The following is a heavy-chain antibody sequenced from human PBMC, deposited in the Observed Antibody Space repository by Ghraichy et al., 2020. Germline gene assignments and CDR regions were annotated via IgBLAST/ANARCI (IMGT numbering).Heavy chain of an antibody. V-gene: IGHV3-21*04. D-gene: IGHD3-22*01. J-gene: IGHJ4*02. CDR2: ISSSSSYI. Sequence: LSLTCAASGLTFSSYTMNWVRQAPGKGLEWVSFISSSSSYIYYADSVKGRFTTSRDNAKNSLYLQMNSLRVEDTAVYYCARGNNYYDGRGLFDFWGQGTLVTVSS. CDR3: ARGNNYYDGRGLFDF. CDR1: GLTFSSYT.